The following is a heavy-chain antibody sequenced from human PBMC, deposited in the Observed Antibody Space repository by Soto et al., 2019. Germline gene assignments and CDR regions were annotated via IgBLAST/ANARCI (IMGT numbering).Heavy chain of an antibody. CDR1: GGSISSYY. CDR3: ARDGAAVRDPHGMDV. J-gene: IGHJ6*02. V-gene: IGHV4-59*01. CDR2: IYHSGST. D-gene: IGHD3-16*01. Sequence: QVQLQESGPGLVKPSETLSLTCTVSGGSISSYYWSWIRQPPGKGLEWIGYIYHSGSTIYNPSLKSRVTISVDMSKTQFSLKLSSVTAADTAVYYCARDGAAVRDPHGMDVWGQGTTVTVSS.